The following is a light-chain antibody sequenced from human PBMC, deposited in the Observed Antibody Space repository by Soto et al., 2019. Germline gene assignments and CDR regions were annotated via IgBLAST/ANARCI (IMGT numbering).Light chain of an antibody. Sequence: QSVLTQPPSASGTPGQRVTISCSGSSSNIGSNTVNWYQQLPGTAPKLLIYTYNQRPSGVPDRLSGSKSGTSASLAISGLQSADEADYYCAAWDGSLNAWVFGGGTKLTV. CDR2: TYN. CDR1: SSNIGSNT. V-gene: IGLV1-44*01. CDR3: AAWDGSLNAWV. J-gene: IGLJ3*02.